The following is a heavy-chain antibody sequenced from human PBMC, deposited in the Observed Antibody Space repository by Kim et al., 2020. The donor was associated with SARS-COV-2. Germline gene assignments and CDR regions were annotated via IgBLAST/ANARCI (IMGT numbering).Heavy chain of an antibody. Sequence: SETLSLTCTVSGGSISSNSYYWAWIRQPPEKGLEWIAIIYDTGDTYYNPSLTSRVTISADTSKNQFSLRLTSVTAADTAVYYCARRLKTVVSPTGRAHWSFDLWGRGTLVTVSS. CDR3: ARRLKTVVSPTGRAHWSFDL. CDR2: IYDTGDT. CDR1: GGSISSNSYY. J-gene: IGHJ2*01. V-gene: IGHV4-39*01. D-gene: IGHD2-2*01.